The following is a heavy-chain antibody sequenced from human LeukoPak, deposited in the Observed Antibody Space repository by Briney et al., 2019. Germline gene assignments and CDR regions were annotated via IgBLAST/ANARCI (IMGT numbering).Heavy chain of an antibody. CDR3: AREVDCSSTSCYAHWFDP. Sequence: GGSLRLSCAASGFTFSSYSMNWVRQAPGKGLEWVSSISSSSSYIYYADSVKGRFTISRDNAKNSLYLQMNSLRAEDTAVYYCAREVDCSSTSCYAHWFDPWGQGTLVTVSS. V-gene: IGHV3-21*01. CDR1: GFTFSSYS. CDR2: ISSSSSYI. D-gene: IGHD2-2*01. J-gene: IGHJ5*02.